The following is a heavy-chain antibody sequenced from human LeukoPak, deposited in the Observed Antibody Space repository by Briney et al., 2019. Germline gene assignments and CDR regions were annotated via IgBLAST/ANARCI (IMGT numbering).Heavy chain of an antibody. CDR2: ISSSSNNI. CDR1: GFTFSSYS. Sequence: GGSLRLSCAGSGFTFSSYSMNWVRQAPGKGLEWVSYISSSSNNIYYADSVKGRFTISRDNAKNSLYLQMNSLRAEDTAVYYCASFPPYMVRTDAFDIWGQGTMVTVSS. CDR3: ASFPPYMVRTDAFDI. J-gene: IGHJ3*02. D-gene: IGHD3-10*01. V-gene: IGHV3-48*04.